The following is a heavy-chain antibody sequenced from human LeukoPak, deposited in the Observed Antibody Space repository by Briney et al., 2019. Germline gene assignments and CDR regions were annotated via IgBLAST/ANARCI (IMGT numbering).Heavy chain of an antibody. Sequence: ASVKVSCKASGYTFTSYGISWVRQAPGQGLEWMGWISAYNGNTNYAQKLQGRVTVTTDTSTSTAYMELRSLRSDDTAVYYCARVYYDSSVFNWFDPWGQGTLVTVSS. D-gene: IGHD3-22*01. CDR1: GYTFTSYG. V-gene: IGHV1-18*01. CDR3: ARVYYDSSVFNWFDP. J-gene: IGHJ5*02. CDR2: ISAYNGNT.